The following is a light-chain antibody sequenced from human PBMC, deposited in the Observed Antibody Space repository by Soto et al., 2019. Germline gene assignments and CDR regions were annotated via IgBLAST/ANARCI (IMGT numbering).Light chain of an antibody. V-gene: IGLV1-44*01. CDR2: SNN. CDR1: SSNIGSNS. Sequence: QSVLTQPPSASGSPGQRVTISCSGSSSNIGSNSVNWYQQVPGTAPKLLIHSNNQRPSGVPDRFSGSKSGASASLAISGLQTEDEADYYCAAWDDSLDGGVFGVGTKLTVL. J-gene: IGLJ3*02. CDR3: AAWDDSLDGGV.